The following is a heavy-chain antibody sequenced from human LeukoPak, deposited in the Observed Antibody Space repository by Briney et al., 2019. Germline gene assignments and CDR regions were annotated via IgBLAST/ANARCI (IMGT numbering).Heavy chain of an antibody. D-gene: IGHD3-22*01. CDR1: GFTFSSYS. CDR3: ASCIYYYDSSGYTPCGWFDP. J-gene: IGHJ5*02. V-gene: IGHV3-48*01. CDR2: ISSSSSTI. Sequence: GGSLRLSCAASGFTFSSYSMNWVRQAPGKGLEWVSYISSSSSTIYYADSVKGRFTISRDNAKNSLYLQMNSLRAEDMAVYYCASCIYYYDSSGYTPCGWFDPWGQGTLVTVSS.